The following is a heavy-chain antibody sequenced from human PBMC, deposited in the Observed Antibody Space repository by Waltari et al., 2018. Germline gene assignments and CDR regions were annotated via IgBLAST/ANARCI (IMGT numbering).Heavy chain of an antibody. D-gene: IGHD4-17*01. CDR3: VTSTGTVTSGFYYYYMDV. Sequence: HVQLQESGPGLVKPSETLSLPCPVSGYSISSGYYWGWIRQPPGKGLEWIGSIYHSGSTNYNPSPKSRVTLSVDTSKNLFSLKLNSVTAADTAVYYCVTSTGTVTSGFYYYYMDVWAKGTTVTVSS. J-gene: IGHJ6*03. CDR2: IYHSGST. V-gene: IGHV4-38-2*01. CDR1: GYSISSGYY.